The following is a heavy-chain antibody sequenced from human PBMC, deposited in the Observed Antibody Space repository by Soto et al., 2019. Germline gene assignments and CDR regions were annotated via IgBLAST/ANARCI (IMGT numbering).Heavy chain of an antibody. CDR2: INPGDSDT. D-gene: IGHD3-22*01. J-gene: IGHJ6*02. CDR1: GFSFSKYK. CDR3: ARLDPDSSGYYYYYGMDV. V-gene: IGHV5-51*01. Sequence: GESLKISCEDSGFSFSKYKIGWVRQMPGKGLEWMAIINPGDSDTRYSPSFQGHVTISADKSISTAYLQWSSLKASDTAMYYCARLDPDSSGYYYYYGMDVWGQGTTVTVSS.